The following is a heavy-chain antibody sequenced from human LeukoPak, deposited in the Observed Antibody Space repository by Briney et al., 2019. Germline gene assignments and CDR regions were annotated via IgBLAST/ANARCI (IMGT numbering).Heavy chain of an antibody. V-gene: IGHV1-46*01. CDR2: INPSGGST. Sequence: ASVKVSCKASGYTFTSYYMHWVRQAPGQGLEWMGIINPSGGSTSYAQKFQGRVTMTRDTSTSTVYMELSSLRSEDTAVYYCARDSRRDGYNFAYYFDYWGQGTLVTVPS. CDR3: ARDSRRDGYNFAYYFDY. J-gene: IGHJ4*02. D-gene: IGHD5-24*01. CDR1: GYTFTSYY.